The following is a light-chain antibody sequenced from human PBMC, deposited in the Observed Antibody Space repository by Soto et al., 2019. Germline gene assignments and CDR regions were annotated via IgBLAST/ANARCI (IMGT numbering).Light chain of an antibody. Sequence: QSVLTQPASVSGSLGQSITISCTGTSSDIGAYNSVSWYQYHPGKVPRLLIFEVSDRPSGVSNRFSGSKSGNTASLTISGLHAEDEADYFCSSYVSGATYVFGTGTKVTVL. CDR2: EVS. CDR1: SSDIGAYNS. CDR3: SSYVSGATYV. V-gene: IGLV2-14*01. J-gene: IGLJ1*01.